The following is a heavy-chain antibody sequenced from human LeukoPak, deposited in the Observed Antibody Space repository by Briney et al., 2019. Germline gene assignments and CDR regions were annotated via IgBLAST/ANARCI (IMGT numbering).Heavy chain of an antibody. D-gene: IGHD3-22*01. Sequence: GGSLRLSCAASGFTFSSYGMSWVRQAPGKGLECVSVIYSGGNTYYTDSVKGRFTISRDNSKNTLYLQMNSLRAEDTAVYYCARKTDSGGQGDYWGPGTLVTVSS. CDR2: IYSGGNT. CDR1: GFTFSSYG. J-gene: IGHJ4*02. CDR3: ARKTDSGGQGDY. V-gene: IGHV3-66*01.